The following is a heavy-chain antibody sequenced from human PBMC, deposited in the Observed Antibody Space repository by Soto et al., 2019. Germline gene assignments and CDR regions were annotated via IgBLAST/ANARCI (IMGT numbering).Heavy chain of an antibody. Sequence: PGGSLRLSCAASGFTFSNYAMSWVRQAPGKGLEWVSAISGSGDSTYYADSVKGRFTISRDNSKNTLFLQMNSLRAEDTAVYYWAKDRYYGSGSYDYWGQGTLVTVSS. CDR3: AKDRYYGSGSYDY. D-gene: IGHD3-10*01. J-gene: IGHJ4*02. V-gene: IGHV3-23*01. CDR1: GFTFSNYA. CDR2: ISGSGDST.